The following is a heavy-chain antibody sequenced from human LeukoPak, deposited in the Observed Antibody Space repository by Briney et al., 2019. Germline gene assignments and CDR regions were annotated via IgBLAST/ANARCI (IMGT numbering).Heavy chain of an antibody. CDR3: ARGIREDDYNPDGYSYYYMDV. Sequence: PSETLSLTCSVSGGSISGTYYWTWIRQPPGKALEWIGYIHHSGGTNYNPSLKSRVAISTDTSNKQFSLTLRSVTAADTAIYYCARGIREDDYNPDGYSYYYMDVWAKGTTVTVS. J-gene: IGHJ6*03. CDR1: GGSISGTYY. V-gene: IGHV4-61*01. D-gene: IGHD5-24*01. CDR2: IHHSGGT.